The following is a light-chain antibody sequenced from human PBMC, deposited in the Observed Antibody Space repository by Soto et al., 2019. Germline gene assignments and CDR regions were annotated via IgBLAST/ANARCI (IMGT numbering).Light chain of an antibody. CDR3: SSFTSSSTFV. CDR1: SSDVGRYNY. Sequence: QSALAQPASVSGPRGQSITISCKGTSSDVGRYNYVSWFQQHPGKVPKLIIYDVSNRPSGVSDRFSGSKSGNTASLTISGLHPEDEADYYCSSFTSSSTFVFGTGTKVTVL. J-gene: IGLJ1*01. V-gene: IGLV2-14*03. CDR2: DVS.